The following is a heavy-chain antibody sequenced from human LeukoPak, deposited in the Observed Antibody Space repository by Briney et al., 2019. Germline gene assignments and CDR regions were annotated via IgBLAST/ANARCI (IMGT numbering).Heavy chain of an antibody. V-gene: IGHV4-59*08. CDR3: ARRRADGGSNGHYNWFDP. Sequence: SSETLSLTCTVSGDSINAYYWGWIRQPPGKGLEWIGYIYFSGTTKYNPSLESRVTISVDTSKNQFSLKLSSVTAADTAVYYCARRRADGGSNGHYNWFDPWGQGILVSVSS. J-gene: IGHJ5*02. CDR1: GDSINAYY. D-gene: IGHD3-16*01. CDR2: IYFSGTT.